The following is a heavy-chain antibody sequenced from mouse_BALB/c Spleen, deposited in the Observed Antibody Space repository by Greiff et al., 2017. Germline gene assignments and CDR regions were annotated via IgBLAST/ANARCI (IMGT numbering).Heavy chain of an antibody. D-gene: IGHD1-1*01. Sequence: QVQLQHSGAELMKPGASVKISCKATGYTFSSYWIEWVKQRPGHGLEWIGEILPGSGSTNYNEKFKGKATFTADTSSNTAYMQLSSLTSEDSAVYYCARTGYYGSSYYFDYGGQGTTLTVSS. V-gene: IGHV1-9*01. CDR1: GYTFSSYW. CDR2: ILPGSGST. J-gene: IGHJ2*01. CDR3: ARTGYYGSSYYFDY.